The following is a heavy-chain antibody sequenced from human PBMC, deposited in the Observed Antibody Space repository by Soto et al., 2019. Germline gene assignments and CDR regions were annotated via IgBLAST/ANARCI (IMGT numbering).Heavy chain of an antibody. CDR3: AIDKTIAAQHRPTYYYYYGMDV. J-gene: IGHJ6*02. V-gene: IGHV4-4*07. CDR2: IYTSGST. Sequence: SETLSLTCTVSGGSISSYYWSWIRQPAGKGLEWIGRIYTSGSTNYNPSLKSRVTMSVDTSKNQFSLKLSSVTAADTAVYYCAIDKTIAAQHRPTYYYYYGMDVWGQGTTVTVS. D-gene: IGHD6-6*01. CDR1: GGSISSYY.